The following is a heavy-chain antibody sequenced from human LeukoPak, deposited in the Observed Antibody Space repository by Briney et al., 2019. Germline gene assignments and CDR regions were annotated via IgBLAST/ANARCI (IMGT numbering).Heavy chain of an antibody. J-gene: IGHJ5*02. Sequence: SSETLSLTCTVSGGSISSSSYYWGWIRQPPGKGLEWIGSIYYSGSTYYNPSLKSRVTISVDTSKNQFSLKLSSVTAADTAVYYCARVYVRYFDWSACIWFDPWGQGTLVTVSS. CDR3: ARVYVRYFDWSACIWFDP. V-gene: IGHV4-39*01. D-gene: IGHD3-9*01. CDR2: IYYSGST. CDR1: GGSISSSSYY.